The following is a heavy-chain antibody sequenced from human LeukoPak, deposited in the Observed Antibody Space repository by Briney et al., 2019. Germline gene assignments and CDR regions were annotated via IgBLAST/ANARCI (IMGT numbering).Heavy chain of an antibody. CDR2: ISSSSSYI. D-gene: IGHD3-10*01. J-gene: IGHJ2*01. Sequence: GGSLRLSCAASGFTFSSYSMNWVRQAPGKGLEWVSSISSSSSYIYYTDSVKGRFTISRDNAKNSLYLQMNSLRAEDTAVYYCARDPITKYFDLWGRGTLATVSS. CDR3: ARDPITKYFDL. CDR1: GFTFSSYS. V-gene: IGHV3-21*01.